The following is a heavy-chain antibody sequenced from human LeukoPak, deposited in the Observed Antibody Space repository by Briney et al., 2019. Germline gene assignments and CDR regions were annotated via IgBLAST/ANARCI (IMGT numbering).Heavy chain of an antibody. V-gene: IGHV4-34*01. CDR2: INHSGST. CDR3: ARGRQHIVVVTADRGWFDP. J-gene: IGHJ5*02. Sequence: SETLSLTCALYGGSFSGYYWSWIRQPPGKELEWIGEINHSGSTNYNPSLKSRVTISVDTSKNQCSLKLSSVTAADTAVYYCARGRQHIVVVTADRGWFDPWGQGTLVTVSS. CDR1: GGSFSGYY. D-gene: IGHD2-21*02.